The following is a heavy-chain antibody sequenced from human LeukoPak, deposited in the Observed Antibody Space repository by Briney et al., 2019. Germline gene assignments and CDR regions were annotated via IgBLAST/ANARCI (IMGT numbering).Heavy chain of an antibody. Sequence: GGSLRLSCAASGFTFSSYGMHWVRQAPGKGLEWVSAISGSGGSTYYADSVKGRFTISRDNSKNTLYLQMNSLRAEDTAVYYCAKDGIVVVTATYYFDYWGQGTLVTASS. V-gene: IGHV3-23*01. CDR2: ISGSGGST. CDR1: GFTFSSYG. J-gene: IGHJ4*02. D-gene: IGHD2-21*02. CDR3: AKDGIVVVTATYYFDY.